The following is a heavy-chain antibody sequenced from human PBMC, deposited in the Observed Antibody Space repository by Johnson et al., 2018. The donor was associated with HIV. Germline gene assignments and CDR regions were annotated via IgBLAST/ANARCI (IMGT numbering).Heavy chain of an antibody. CDR1: GFTFNDYY. CDR3: ARSRDCSGGSCPDGFDI. V-gene: IGHV3-11*04. Sequence: QVQLVESGGGLVKPGGSLRLSCAASGFTSGFTFNDYYMGWIRQAPGKGLEWVSIISSSGRTIYSADSVQGRFTISRDNAKNSLYLQMNSLRAEDAAVYYCARSRDCSGGSCPDGFDIWGQGTKVIVSS. CDR2: ISSSGRTI. J-gene: IGHJ3*02. D-gene: IGHD2-15*01.